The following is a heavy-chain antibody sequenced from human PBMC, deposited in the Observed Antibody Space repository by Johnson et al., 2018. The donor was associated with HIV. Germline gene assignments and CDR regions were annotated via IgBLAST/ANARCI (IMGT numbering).Heavy chain of an antibody. V-gene: IGHV3-33*08. J-gene: IGHJ3*02. CDR2: TQYDGSNK. CDR1: GFTFSSYA. D-gene: IGHD3-10*01. Sequence: VQVVESGGGVVQPGRSLRLSCAASGFTFSSYAMHWVRQAPGKGLEWVAFTQYDGSNKYYADSVKGRFTISGDNSKNTLYLQMNSLRAGDTAVYFCARGSGVHSAFDIWGQGTVVTISS. CDR3: ARGSGVHSAFDI.